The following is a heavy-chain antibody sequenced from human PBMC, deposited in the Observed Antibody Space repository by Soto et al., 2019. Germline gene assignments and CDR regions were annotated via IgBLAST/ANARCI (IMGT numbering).Heavy chain of an antibody. J-gene: IGHJ4*02. CDR2: IYYSGSS. CDR1: GDSISSSGYY. D-gene: IGHD3-3*01. Sequence: SETLSLTCSVSGDSISSSGYYWSWIRQRPGKGLEWIGNIYYSGSSYNNPSLKSRVTISVNTSKNQFSLNLRSVTAADTAVYYCASPRQGNYDFLSGYYALDYWSQGTLVTVSS. CDR3: ASPRQGNYDFLSGYYALDY. V-gene: IGHV4-31*03.